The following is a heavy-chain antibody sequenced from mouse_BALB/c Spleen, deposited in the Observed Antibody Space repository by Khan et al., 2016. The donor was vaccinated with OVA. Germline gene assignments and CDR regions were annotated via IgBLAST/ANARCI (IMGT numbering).Heavy chain of an antibody. J-gene: IGHJ1*01. CDR3: TTSYYGSYWYFNV. CDR2: NYPGDGRT. D-gene: IGHD1-1*01. V-gene: IGHV1S50*01. CDR1: GYTFIRYY. Sequence: QVQLQESGPGVVKPGASVKMSCTTSGYTFIRYYIHRVNQRPEQGLEWIGCNYPGDGRTKYNEKFKGTTTLTADKSYTIAYILLSSLTSEDSAIYFSTTSYYGSYWYFNVWGAGTTLTVSS.